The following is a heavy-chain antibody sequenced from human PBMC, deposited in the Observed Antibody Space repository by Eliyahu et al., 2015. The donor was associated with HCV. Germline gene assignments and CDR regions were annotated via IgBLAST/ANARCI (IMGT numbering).Heavy chain of an antibody. J-gene: IGHJ4*02. CDR2: FXFRWIT. CDR1: GGSISSYY. D-gene: IGHD2-21*02. Sequence: QVQLQESGPGLVKPSETLSLTCIVXGGSISSYYWXWSRQPPGKXLEWXWYFXFRWITDYNPPLKSRVTISVDTSKNQFSLRLSSVTAADTAVYYCARVGGWVVVTAIPEYYFDYWGQGTLVTVSS. V-gene: IGHV4-59*01. CDR3: ARVGGWVVVTAIPEYYFDY.